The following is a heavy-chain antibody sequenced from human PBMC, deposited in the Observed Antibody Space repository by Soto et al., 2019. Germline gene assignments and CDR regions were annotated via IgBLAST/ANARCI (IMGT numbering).Heavy chain of an antibody. CDR3: ATANNCHYEVGYYYYGMDV. J-gene: IGHJ6*02. D-gene: IGHD1-7*01. CDR2: FDPEDGET. Sequence: QVQLVQSGAEVKKPGASVKVSCKVSGYTLTELSMHWVRQAPGKGLEWMGGFDPEDGETIYAQKFQGRVTMTEDTSTDPAYMELSSLRSEDTAVYYCATANNCHYEVGYYYYGMDVWGHGTTVTVSS. CDR1: GYTLTELS. V-gene: IGHV1-24*01.